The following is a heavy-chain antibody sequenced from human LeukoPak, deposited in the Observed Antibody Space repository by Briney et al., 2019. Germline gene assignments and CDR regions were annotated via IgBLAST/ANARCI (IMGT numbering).Heavy chain of an antibody. J-gene: IGHJ3*02. CDR2: IIAYNGNT. CDR1: GYTFTSYG. D-gene: IGHD3-22*01. CDR3: ARAMIVVVTTFDAFDI. Sequence: GASVKVSCKASGYTFTSYGISWVRQAPGQGLEWMGWIIAYNGNTNYAQKLQGRVTMTTDTSTSTAYMELSSLRSEDTAVYYCARAMIVVVTTFDAFDIWGQGTMVTVSS. V-gene: IGHV1-18*01.